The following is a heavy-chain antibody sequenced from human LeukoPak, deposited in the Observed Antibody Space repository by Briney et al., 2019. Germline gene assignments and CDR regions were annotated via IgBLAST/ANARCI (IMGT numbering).Heavy chain of an antibody. J-gene: IGHJ4*02. CDR2: ISGSGGST. CDR3: AKGGLPAAPMD. D-gene: IGHD2-2*01. Sequence: GRSLRLSFAASGFTVSSYAMSWVRQAPGKRLEWVSAISGSGGSTYYADSVKGRFTISRDNSKNTLYLQMNSLRAEDTAVYYCAKGGLPAAPMDWGQGTLVTVSS. V-gene: IGHV3-23*01. CDR1: GFTVSSYA.